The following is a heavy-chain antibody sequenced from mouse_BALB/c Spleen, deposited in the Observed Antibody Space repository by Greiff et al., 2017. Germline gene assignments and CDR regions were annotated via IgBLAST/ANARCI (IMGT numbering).Heavy chain of an antibody. CDR1: GFTFSSYT. CDR2: ISNGGGST. V-gene: IGHV5-12-2*01. J-gene: IGHJ3*01. CDR3: ARGGYAAY. Sequence: DVKLVESGGGLVQPGGSLKLSCAAPGFTFSSYTMSWVRQTPEKRLEWVAYISNGGGSTYYPDTVKGRFTISRDNAKNTLYLQMSSLKSEDTAMYYCARGGYAAYWGQGTLVTVSA. D-gene: IGHD2-2*01.